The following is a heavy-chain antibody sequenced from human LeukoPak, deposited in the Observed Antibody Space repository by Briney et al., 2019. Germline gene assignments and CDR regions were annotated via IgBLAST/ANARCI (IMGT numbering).Heavy chain of an antibody. D-gene: IGHD2-15*01. CDR1: GFTFSSYS. J-gene: IGHJ6*04. V-gene: IGHV3-21*01. CDR2: ISSSSSYI. Sequence: GGSLRLSCAASGFTFSSYSMNWVRQAPGKGLEWVSSISSSSSYIYYADSVKGRFTISRDNAKNSLYLQMNSLRAEDTAVYYCARDYLVRGRLGYCSGGSCPYAMDVWAKGPRSPSPQ. CDR3: ARDYLVRGRLGYCSGGSCPYAMDV.